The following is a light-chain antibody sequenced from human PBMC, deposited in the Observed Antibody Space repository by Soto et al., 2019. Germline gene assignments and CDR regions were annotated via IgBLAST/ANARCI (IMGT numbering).Light chain of an antibody. CDR1: QSVSSSY. CDR3: QQYGSSSFT. J-gene: IGKJ3*01. Sequence: EIVLTQSPGTLSLSPGERATLSCRASQSVSSSYLAWYQQKPGQAPRLLIYGASSRATGIPDRFSGSGSGTDVTLTISRLEPEVFALYYCQQYGSSSFTFGPGTKVDIK. CDR2: GAS. V-gene: IGKV3-20*01.